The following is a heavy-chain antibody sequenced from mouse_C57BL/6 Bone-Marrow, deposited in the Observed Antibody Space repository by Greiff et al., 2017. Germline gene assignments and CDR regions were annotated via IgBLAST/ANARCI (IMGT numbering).Heavy chain of an antibody. CDR1: GFTFTDYY. CDR3: ARYPPPITTVAYWYFDV. J-gene: IGHJ1*03. V-gene: IGHV7-3*01. CDR2: IRNKANGYTT. D-gene: IGHD1-1*01. Sequence: EVQGVESGGGLVQPGGSLSLSCAASGFTFTDYYMSWVRQPPGKALEWLGFIRNKANGYTTEYSASVKGRFTISRDNSQSILYLQMNALRAEDSATYYCARYPPPITTVAYWYFDVWGTGTTVTVSS.